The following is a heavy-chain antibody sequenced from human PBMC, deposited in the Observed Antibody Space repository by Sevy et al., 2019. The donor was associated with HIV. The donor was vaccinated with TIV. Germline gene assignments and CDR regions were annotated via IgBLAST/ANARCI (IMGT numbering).Heavy chain of an antibody. D-gene: IGHD2-2*01. CDR3: ARAPPVVVVPGAPSWFDP. Sequence: SETLSLSCAVYGGSFSGYYWNWIRQSPGKGLEWIGEFNHSGSTHYNPSLKSRVTISVDTSENQFSPRLNSVTAADTAVYYCARAPPVVVVPGAPSWFDPWGQGTLVTVSS. CDR1: GGSFSGYY. J-gene: IGHJ5*02. CDR2: FNHSGST. V-gene: IGHV4-34*01.